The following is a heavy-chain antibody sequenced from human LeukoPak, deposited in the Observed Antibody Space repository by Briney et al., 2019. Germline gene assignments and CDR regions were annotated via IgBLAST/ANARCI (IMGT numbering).Heavy chain of an antibody. Sequence: ASVKVSCKASGYTFTSYGISWVRQAPGQGLEWMGWISAYNGNTNYAQKLQGRVTMTTDTSTSTAYMELWSLRSDDTAVYYRARASASRISYLGVDDWGQGTLVTVSS. CDR2: ISAYNGNT. J-gene: IGHJ4*02. CDR3: ARASASRISYLGVDD. D-gene: IGHD1-26*01. CDR1: GYTFTSYG. V-gene: IGHV1-18*01.